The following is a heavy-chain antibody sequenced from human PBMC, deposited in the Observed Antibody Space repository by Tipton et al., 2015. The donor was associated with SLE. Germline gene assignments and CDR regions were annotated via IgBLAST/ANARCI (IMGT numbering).Heavy chain of an antibody. CDR2: IYYSGNT. CDR3: ARIRDGYLDDAFDI. D-gene: IGHD5-24*01. V-gene: IGHV4-39*01. CDR1: GGSISSSTYY. Sequence: TLSLTCTVSGGSISSSTYYWGWIRQSPGKGLEWIGNIYYSGNTYYNLSLKSRVTISVDTSKNQFSLKLDSVTAADTAVYYCARIRDGYLDDAFDIWGQGTMVTVSS. J-gene: IGHJ3*02.